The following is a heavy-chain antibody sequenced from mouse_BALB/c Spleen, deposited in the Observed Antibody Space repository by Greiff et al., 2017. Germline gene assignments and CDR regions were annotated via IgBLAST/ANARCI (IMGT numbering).Heavy chain of an antibody. CDR3: ARYTARATYYYAMDY. Sequence: VQLQQSGPSLVKPSQTLSLTCSVTGDSITSGYWNWIRKFPGNKLEYMGYISYSGSTYYNPSLKSRISITRDTSKNQYYLQLNSVTTEDTATYYCARYTARATYYYAMDYWGQGTSVTVSS. J-gene: IGHJ4*01. V-gene: IGHV3-8*02. D-gene: IGHD3-1*01. CDR1: GDSITSGY. CDR2: ISYSGST.